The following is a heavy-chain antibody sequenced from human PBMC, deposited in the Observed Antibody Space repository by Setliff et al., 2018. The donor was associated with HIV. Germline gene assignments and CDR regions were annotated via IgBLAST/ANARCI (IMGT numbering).Heavy chain of an antibody. Sequence: ASVKVSCKASGYSFTDYYIHWVRQAPGQGLEWMGWINPKSDGTNYAQKFQGWITMTRDTSTSTAYMELSRLRSDDTAVYYCARGMDYYDTSGYYQYYFDYWGQGTLVTVS. CDR1: GYSFTDYY. D-gene: IGHD3-22*01. J-gene: IGHJ4*02. CDR3: ARGMDYYDTSGYYQYYFDY. V-gene: IGHV1-2*04. CDR2: INPKSDGT.